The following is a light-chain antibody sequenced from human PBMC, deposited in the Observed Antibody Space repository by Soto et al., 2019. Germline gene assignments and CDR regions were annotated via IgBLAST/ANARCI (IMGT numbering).Light chain of an antibody. CDR2: DAS. V-gene: IGKV3-11*01. CDR1: QSVSSY. CDR3: QQRSNWPT. Sequence: EIVLTQSPATLSLSPGERATLSCRASQSVSSYLALYQQKPGQAPRLLIYDASNRATGIPARFSGSGSGTDFTITISSLEPEDFAVYYCQQRSNWPTFGPGTKVDIK. J-gene: IGKJ3*01.